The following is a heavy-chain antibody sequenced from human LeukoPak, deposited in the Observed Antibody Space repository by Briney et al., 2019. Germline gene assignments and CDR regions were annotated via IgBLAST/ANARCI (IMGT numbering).Heavy chain of an antibody. Sequence: PGGSLRLSCAASGFTFSTYWMSWVRQAPGKGPEWVATIRQDGSEKHYVDSVEGRFTISRDNAQNSLYLQMHSLGVEDTAVYYCVRGCGKSSCPYYLDSWGQGTLVTVSS. CDR1: GFTFSTYW. CDR2: IRQDGSEK. V-gene: IGHV3-7*01. J-gene: IGHJ4*02. D-gene: IGHD6-13*01. CDR3: VRGCGKSSCPYYLDS.